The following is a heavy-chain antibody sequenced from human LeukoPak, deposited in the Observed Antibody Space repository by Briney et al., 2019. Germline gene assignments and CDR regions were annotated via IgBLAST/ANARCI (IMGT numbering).Heavy chain of an antibody. V-gene: IGHV1-2*02. CDR1: GYTFTGYY. CDR2: INPNSGGT. J-gene: IGHJ6*03. D-gene: IGHD3-3*01. Sequence: GASVKVSCKASGYTFTGYYMHWVRQAPGQGLEWMGWINPNSGGTNYAQKFQGRVTMTRDTSISTAYMELSRLRSDDTAVYYCARDAYYDFRSGDRDYYYMGVWGKGTTVTVSS. CDR3: ARDAYYDFRSGDRDYYYMGV.